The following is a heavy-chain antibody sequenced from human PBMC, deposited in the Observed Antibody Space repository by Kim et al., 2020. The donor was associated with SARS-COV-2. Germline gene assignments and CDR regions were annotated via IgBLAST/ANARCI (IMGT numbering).Heavy chain of an antibody. CDR1: GFTFSNAW. CDR2: IKSKTDGGTT. J-gene: IGHJ6*02. Sequence: GGSLRLSCAASGFTFSNAWMSWVRQAPGKGLEWVGRIKSKTDGGTTDYAAPVKGRFTISRDDSKNTLYLQMNSLKTEDTAVYYCTTLKYSSGWPRNKNYYYYGMDVWGQGTTVTVSS. CDR3: TTLKYSSGWPRNKNYYYYGMDV. V-gene: IGHV3-15*01. D-gene: IGHD6-19*01.